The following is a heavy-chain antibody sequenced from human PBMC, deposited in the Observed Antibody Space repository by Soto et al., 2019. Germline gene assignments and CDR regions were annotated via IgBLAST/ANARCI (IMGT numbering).Heavy chain of an antibody. D-gene: IGHD4-17*01. CDR2: IYYSGST. CDR1: GGSISSSSYY. V-gene: IGHV4-39*01. J-gene: IGHJ3*02. CDR3: ARSTSYYGMAFDI. Sequence: PSETLSLTCTVSGGSISSSSYYWGWIRQPPGKGLEWSGSIYYSGSTYYNPSLKSRVTISVDTSKNQFSLKLSSVTAADTAVYYCARSTSYYGMAFDIWGQGTMVTVSS.